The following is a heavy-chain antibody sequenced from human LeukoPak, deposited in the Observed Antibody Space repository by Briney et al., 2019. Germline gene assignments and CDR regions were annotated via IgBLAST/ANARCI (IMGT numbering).Heavy chain of an antibody. CDR3: AREGCSSTSCYVPVI. CDR2: ISYDGSNK. Sequence: GRSLRLSCAASGFTFSSYGMHWGRQAPGKGLGWVAVISYDGSNKYYADSVKGRFTISRDNSKNTLYLQMNSLRAEDTAVYYCAREGCSSTSCYVPVIWGQGTLVTVSS. D-gene: IGHD2-2*01. J-gene: IGHJ4*02. V-gene: IGHV3-30*03. CDR1: GFTFSSYG.